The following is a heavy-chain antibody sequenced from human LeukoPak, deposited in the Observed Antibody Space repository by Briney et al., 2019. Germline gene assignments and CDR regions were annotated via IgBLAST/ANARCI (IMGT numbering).Heavy chain of an antibody. D-gene: IGHD2-2*01. J-gene: IGHJ4*02. CDR3: ARDFKGYADY. CDR2: IDTTGTNI. Sequence: GGSLRLSCAASGFTFNNYEMNWVRQTPGKGREWISYIDTTGTNIYYTDSVKGRFTISRDTAKNSLSLQMNSLRADDTAVYYCARDFKGYADYWGQGTLVTVSS. CDR1: GFTFNNYE. V-gene: IGHV3-48*03.